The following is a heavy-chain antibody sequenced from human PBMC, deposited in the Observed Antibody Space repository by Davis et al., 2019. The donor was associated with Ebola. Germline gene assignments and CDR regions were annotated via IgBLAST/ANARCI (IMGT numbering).Heavy chain of an antibody. CDR2: INPNSGGT. J-gene: IGHJ5*02. Sequence: AASVKVSCKASEYTFTAYYIHWVRQAHGQGLEWMGRINPNSGGTNYAQKFQGRVTMTRDTSISTAYMDLRRLRSDDTAVYFCARDSTSARLRTWGQGTLVIVS. CDR1: EYTFTAYY. V-gene: IGHV1-2*06. CDR3: ARDSTSARLRT. D-gene: IGHD2/OR15-2a*01.